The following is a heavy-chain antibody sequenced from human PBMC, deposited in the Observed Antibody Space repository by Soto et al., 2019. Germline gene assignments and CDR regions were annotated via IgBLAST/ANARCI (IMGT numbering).Heavy chain of an antibody. J-gene: IGHJ6*02. CDR1: GGSFSGYY. CDR2: INHSGST. V-gene: IGHV4-34*01. Sequence: SETLSLTCAVYGGSFSGYYWSWIRQPPGKGLEWIGEINHSGSTNYNPSLKSRVTISVDTSKNQFSLKLSSVTAADTAVYYCARERGYSGYVRDYGMDVWGQGTTVTVSS. D-gene: IGHD5-12*01. CDR3: ARERGYSGYVRDYGMDV.